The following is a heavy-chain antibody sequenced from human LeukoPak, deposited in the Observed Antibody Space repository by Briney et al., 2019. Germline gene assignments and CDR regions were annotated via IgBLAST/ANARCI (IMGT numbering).Heavy chain of an antibody. D-gene: IGHD3-3*01. CDR3: ARERIYDFWSGYWAFDI. CDR1: GGSISSYY. V-gene: IGHV4-59*01. J-gene: IGHJ3*02. Sequence: SETLSLTCTVSGGSISSYYWSWIRQPPGKGLEWIGYIYYSGSTNYNPSLKSRVTISVDTSKNQFSLQLSSVTAADTAVYYCARERIYDFWSGYWAFDIWGQGTMVTVSS. CDR2: IYYSGST.